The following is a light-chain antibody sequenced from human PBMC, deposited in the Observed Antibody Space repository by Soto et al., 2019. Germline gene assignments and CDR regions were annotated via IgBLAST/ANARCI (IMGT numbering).Light chain of an antibody. J-gene: IGKJ5*01. Sequence: QMTQSPSSLSASVGDTVTLTCRASQGFTNYLAWYQQKPGKAPKLLIYAASTLQSGVPPRFSGSGSGTQFTLTISSLQPEDAATYYCQKYNTATYTFGQGTRLEIK. CDR2: AAS. CDR3: QKYNTATYT. CDR1: QGFTNY. V-gene: IGKV1-27*01.